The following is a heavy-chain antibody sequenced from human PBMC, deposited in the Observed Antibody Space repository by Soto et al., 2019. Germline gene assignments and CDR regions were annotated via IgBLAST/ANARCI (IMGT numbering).Heavy chain of an antibody. J-gene: IGHJ4*02. CDR1: GGSISSYY. Sequence: PSETLSLTCTVSGGSISSYYWSWIRQPPGKGLEWIGYIYYTGSTNYNPSLKSRVTISVDTSKNQFSLQLSSVTAADTAVYYCARDSDTTPNGFFYDSWGQGTLVTVSS. CDR3: ARDSDTTPNGFFYDS. CDR2: IYYTGST. V-gene: IGHV4-59*01. D-gene: IGHD1-26*01.